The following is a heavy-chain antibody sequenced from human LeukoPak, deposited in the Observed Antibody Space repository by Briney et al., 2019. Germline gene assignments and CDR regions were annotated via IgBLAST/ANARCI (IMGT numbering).Heavy chain of an antibody. CDR1: GYSISSGYY. CDR3: ARAGAEDNWFDP. Sequence: SETLSLTCTVSGYSISSGYYWGWIRQPPGKGLECIGSIDHSGSTSYNPSLKSRVTISVDTSKNQFSLKVSSVTAADTAVYYCARAGAEDNWFDPWGQGTLVTVSS. D-gene: IGHD1-1*01. CDR2: IDHSGST. J-gene: IGHJ5*02. V-gene: IGHV4-38-2*02.